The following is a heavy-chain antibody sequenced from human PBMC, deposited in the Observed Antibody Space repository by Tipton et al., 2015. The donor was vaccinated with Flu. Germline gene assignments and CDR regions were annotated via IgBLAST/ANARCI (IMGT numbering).Heavy chain of an antibody. CDR1: GYFISSGYY. V-gene: IGHV4-38-2*01. D-gene: IGHD3-10*01. CDR2: IFHSGDT. Sequence: LRLSCDVSGYFISSGYYWGWIRQPPGKGLEWIGSIFHSGDTLYNPSLKRRVTVSVDTLKNQFSLKVTSVTAADTALYYCTRHANYGSGSPYYFDHWGQGSLVTVSS. J-gene: IGHJ4*02. CDR3: TRHANYGSGSPYYFDH.